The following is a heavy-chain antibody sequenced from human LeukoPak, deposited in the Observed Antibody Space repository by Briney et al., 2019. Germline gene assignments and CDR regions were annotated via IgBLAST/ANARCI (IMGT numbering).Heavy chain of an antibody. V-gene: IGHV1-2*02. J-gene: IGHJ4*02. CDR2: INPKTADT. Sequence: ASVKVSCKASGYTFTGYYMHWVRQAPGQGLEWMGWINPKTADTNYAQKFQGRVTMTRDTSISTAYMELSRLRSDDTAVYYCARGSVVVPAATTEWGQGTLVTVSA. CDR1: GYTFTGYY. CDR3: ARGSVVVPAATTE. D-gene: IGHD2-2*01.